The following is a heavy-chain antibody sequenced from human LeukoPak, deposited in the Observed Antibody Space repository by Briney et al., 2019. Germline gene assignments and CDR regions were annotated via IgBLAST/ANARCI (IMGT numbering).Heavy chain of an antibody. Sequence: GGSLRLSCAASGFTFSSYAMSWVRQAPGKGLEWVSAISGSGGSTYYADSVKGRFTISRDNSKNTLYLQMNSLRAEDTAVYYCAKDEWVRGVIPYYFDYWGQGTLVTVSS. CDR1: GFTFSSYA. J-gene: IGHJ4*02. CDR3: AKDEWVRGVIPYYFDY. CDR2: ISGSGGST. D-gene: IGHD3-10*01. V-gene: IGHV3-23*01.